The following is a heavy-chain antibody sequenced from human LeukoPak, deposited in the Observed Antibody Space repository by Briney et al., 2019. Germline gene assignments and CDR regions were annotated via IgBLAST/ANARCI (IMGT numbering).Heavy chain of an antibody. J-gene: IGHJ3*02. V-gene: IGHV3-30*02. Sequence: GGSLRLSCAASGFTFSSSGMHWVRQAPGKGLEWVAIISYDGSHKYYADSVKGRFTISRDNSKNTLYLQMNSLRAEDTAVYYCAKLWLWGSDAFDIWGQGTMVTVSS. CDR2: ISYDGSHK. D-gene: IGHD5-18*01. CDR1: GFTFSSSG. CDR3: AKLWLWGSDAFDI.